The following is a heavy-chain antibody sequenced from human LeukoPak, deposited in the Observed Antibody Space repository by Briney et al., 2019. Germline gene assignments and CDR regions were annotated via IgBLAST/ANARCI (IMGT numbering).Heavy chain of an antibody. J-gene: IGHJ4*02. Sequence: GGSLRLSCAASGLTFSSYAMAWVRQAPGKGLVWVSSISGSGGSTYYADSVKGRFTISRDNSKNTLYLQMNSLRAEDTAVYYCAKDHGRGDLAPLWGQGTLVTVSS. V-gene: IGHV3-23*01. D-gene: IGHD4-17*01. CDR2: ISGSGGST. CDR1: GLTFSSYA. CDR3: AKDHGRGDLAPL.